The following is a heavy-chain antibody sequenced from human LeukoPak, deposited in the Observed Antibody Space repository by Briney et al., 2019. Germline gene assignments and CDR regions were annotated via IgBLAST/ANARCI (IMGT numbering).Heavy chain of an antibody. CDR3: XXXXXXXXGSCYSGAFDI. Sequence: GESLKISCKGSGYIFTSYWIAWVRQMPGKGLEWMGIIYPGDSDTRYSPSFQGQITISADKSSSTAYLQWSSLKASDTAINYXXXXXXXXXGSCYSGAFDIWGQGTMVTVSS. CDR2: IYPGDSDT. J-gene: IGHJ3*02. V-gene: IGHV5-51*01. D-gene: IGHD2-15*01. CDR1: GYIFTSYW.